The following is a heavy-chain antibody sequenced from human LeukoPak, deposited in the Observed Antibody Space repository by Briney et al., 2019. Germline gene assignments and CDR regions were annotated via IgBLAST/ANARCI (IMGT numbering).Heavy chain of an antibody. V-gene: IGHV1-8*03. CDR1: GYTFTSYD. D-gene: IGHD6-6*01. CDR2: MNPNSGNT. Sequence: ASVKVSCKASGYTFTSYDINWVRQATGQGLEWMGWMNPNSGNTGYAQKFQGRVTITRNTSISTAYMELSSLRSEDTAVYYCARHSSSSRGFYYYYYMDVWGKGTTVTVSS. CDR3: ARHSSSSRGFYYYYYMDV. J-gene: IGHJ6*03.